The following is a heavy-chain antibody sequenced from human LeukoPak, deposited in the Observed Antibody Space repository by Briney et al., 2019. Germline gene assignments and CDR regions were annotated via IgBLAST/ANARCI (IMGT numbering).Heavy chain of an antibody. V-gene: IGHV3-23*01. CDR2: ISGSGGTT. Sequence: GGSLRLSCAASGFTFSSYAMSWVRQAPGKGLEGVSIISGSGGTTYYADSVEGRFTISRDNSKNTLYLQMISLRAEDTAVYYCAKGHRSSTNYNYFDYWDQGTLLTVSS. J-gene: IGHJ4*02. D-gene: IGHD2-2*01. CDR1: GFTFSSYA. CDR3: AKGHRSSTNYNYFDY.